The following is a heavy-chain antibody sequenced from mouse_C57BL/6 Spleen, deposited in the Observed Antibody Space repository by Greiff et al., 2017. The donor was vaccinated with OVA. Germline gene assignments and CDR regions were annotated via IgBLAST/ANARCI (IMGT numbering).Heavy chain of an antibody. D-gene: IGHD2-5*01. Sequence: VQLQQPGAELVKPGASVKLSCKASGYTFTSYWMQWVKQRPGQGLEWIGEIDPSDSYTNYNQKFKGKATLTVDTSSSTAYMQLSSLTSEDSAVYYCARRIYYSNPYWYFDVWGTGTTVTVSS. J-gene: IGHJ1*03. CDR1: GYTFTSYW. CDR3: ARRIYYSNPYWYFDV. CDR2: IDPSDSYT. V-gene: IGHV1-50*01.